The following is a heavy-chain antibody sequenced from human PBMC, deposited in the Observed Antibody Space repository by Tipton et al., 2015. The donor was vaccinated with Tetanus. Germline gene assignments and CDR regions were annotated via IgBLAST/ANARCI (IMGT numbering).Heavy chain of an antibody. D-gene: IGHD1-14*01. V-gene: IGHV1-18*01. Sequence: QSGAEVKKPGSSVKVSCKASGHSFINFMISWVRQAPGQGLEWLGWISGYSGHTNYAQQVQGRVTMTTDTSTSTAYLELRSLRSDDTALYLCARDADMWATRKAFDIWGQGTMVTVSS. CDR2: ISGYSGHT. CDR3: ARDADMWATRKAFDI. J-gene: IGHJ3*02. CDR1: GHSFINFM.